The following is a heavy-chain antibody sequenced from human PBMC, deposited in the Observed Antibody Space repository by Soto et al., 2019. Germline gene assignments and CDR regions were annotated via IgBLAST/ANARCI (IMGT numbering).Heavy chain of an antibody. D-gene: IGHD3-3*01. J-gene: IGHJ4*02. CDR3: AKVDRPRMYYDFWSGYLWYYFDY. Sequence: EVQLLESGGGLVQPGGSLRLSCAASGFTFSSYAMSWVRQAPGKGLERVSAISGSGGSTYYADSVKGRFNISRDNSKNTLYLQMNSMRAEDRAVYYCAKVDRPRMYYDFWSGYLWYYFDYWGQGTLVTVSS. CDR2: ISGSGGST. V-gene: IGHV3-23*01. CDR1: GFTFSSYA.